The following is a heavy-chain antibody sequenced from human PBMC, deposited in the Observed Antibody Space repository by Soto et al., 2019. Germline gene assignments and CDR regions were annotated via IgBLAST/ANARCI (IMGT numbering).Heavy chain of an antibody. Sequence: ASVKVSCKASGYTFTGYYMHWVRQAPGQGLEWMGWINPNSGGTNYAQKFQGRVTITRDTSASTAYMELSSLRSEDTAVYYCARVLSSGFDYWGQGTLVTVSS. J-gene: IGHJ4*02. D-gene: IGHD6-19*01. V-gene: IGHV1-2*02. CDR1: GYTFTGYY. CDR3: ARVLSSGFDY. CDR2: INPNSGGT.